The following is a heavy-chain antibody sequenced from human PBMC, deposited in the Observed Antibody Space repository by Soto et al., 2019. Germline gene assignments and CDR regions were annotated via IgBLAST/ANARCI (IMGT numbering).Heavy chain of an antibody. CDR3: ARDRLERDSSGYYFDY. CDR2: ISYDGSNK. CDR1: GFTFSSYA. D-gene: IGHD3-22*01. J-gene: IGHJ4*02. Sequence: QVQLVESGGGVVQPGRSLRLSCAASGFTFSSYAMHWVRQAPGKGLEWVAVISYDGSNKYYADSVKGRFTISRDNSKNTLYLQMSSLRAEDTAVYYCARDRLERDSSGYYFDYWGQGTLVTVSS. V-gene: IGHV3-30-3*01.